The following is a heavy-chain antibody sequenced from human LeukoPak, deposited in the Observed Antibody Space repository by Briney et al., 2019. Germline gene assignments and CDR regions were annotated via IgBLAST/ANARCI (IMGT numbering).Heavy chain of an antibody. CDR3: ARPYSGDDSGMDV. CDR2: ISSSGSTI. D-gene: IGHD5-12*01. J-gene: IGHJ6*02. V-gene: IGHV3-48*03. Sequence: PGGSLRLSCAASGVTFSSYEMNGVREAPGKGLEWVSYISSSGSTIYYADSVKGRFTISRDNANNSLYLQMTSLRAEATAVYYCARPYSGDDSGMDVWGQGTTVTVSS. CDR1: GVTFSSYE.